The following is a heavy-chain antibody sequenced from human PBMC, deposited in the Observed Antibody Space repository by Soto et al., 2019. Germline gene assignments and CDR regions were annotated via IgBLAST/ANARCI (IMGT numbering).Heavy chain of an antibody. CDR3: TTELMGAPI. V-gene: IGHV3-15*07. D-gene: IGHD3-16*01. Sequence: EVQLVESGGGLVEPGGSLRLSCAASGFSFSDAWMNWVRQAPGKGLEWVGRIRTKNDGETTDYAAPVKGRFTISRDDSKNTLYLQMSSLKTEDTAVFYCTTELMGAPIWGHGTMVTVSS. CDR2: IRTKNDGETT. CDR1: GFSFSDAW. J-gene: IGHJ3*02.